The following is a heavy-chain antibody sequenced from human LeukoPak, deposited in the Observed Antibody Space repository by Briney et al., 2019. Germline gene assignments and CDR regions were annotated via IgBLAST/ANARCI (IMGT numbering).Heavy chain of an antibody. D-gene: IGHD2-21*02. J-gene: IGHJ4*02. CDR3: AKQGPARIPIVVVTAMAH. Sequence: ASVKVSCKASGYTFTGYYMHWVRQAPGQGLEWMGRINPNSGGTNYAQKFQGRVTMTRDTSISTAYMELSGLRSDDTAVYYCAKQGPARIPIVVVTAMAHWGQGTLVTVSS. CDR1: GYTFTGYY. V-gene: IGHV1-2*06. CDR2: INPNSGGT.